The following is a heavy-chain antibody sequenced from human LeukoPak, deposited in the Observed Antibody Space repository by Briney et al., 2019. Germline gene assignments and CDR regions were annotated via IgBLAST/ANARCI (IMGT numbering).Heavy chain of an antibody. V-gene: IGHV1-2*02. CDR1: GYTFTGYY. CDR2: INPNSGGT. D-gene: IGHD5-18*01. J-gene: IGHJ4*02. CDR3: ARERGYSYGYYL. Sequence: ASVKVSCKASGYTFTGYYMHWVRQAPGQGLEWMGRINPNSGGTNYAQKFQGRFTMTRDTSISTAYMELSRLRSDDTAVYYGARERGYSYGYYLWGQGTLVTVSS.